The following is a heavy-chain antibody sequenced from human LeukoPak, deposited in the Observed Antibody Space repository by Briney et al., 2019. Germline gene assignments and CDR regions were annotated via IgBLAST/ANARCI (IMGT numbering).Heavy chain of an antibody. J-gene: IGHJ4*02. D-gene: IGHD3-22*01. Sequence: GRSLRLSCAASGFTFSNYAMHWVRQAPGKGLEWVAVISYDGSNKYYADSVKGRFTISRDNSKNTLYLQMNSLRAEDTAVYYCARQRTSYDSSGYYHEYYFDYWGQGTLVTVSS. CDR2: ISYDGSNK. CDR1: GFTFSNYA. CDR3: ARQRTSYDSSGYYHEYYFDY. V-gene: IGHV3-30*01.